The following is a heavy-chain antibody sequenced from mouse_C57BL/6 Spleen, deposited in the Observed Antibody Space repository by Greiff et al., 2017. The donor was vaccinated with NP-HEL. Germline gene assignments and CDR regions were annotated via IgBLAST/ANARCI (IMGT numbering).Heavy chain of an antibody. J-gene: IGHJ4*01. CDR2: IYPGDGDT. D-gene: IGHD2-4*01. V-gene: IGHV1-82*01. CDR1: GYAFSSSW. Sequence: VQLQQSGPELVKPGASVKISCKASGYAFSSSWMNWVKQRPGKGLEWIGRIYPGDGDTNYNGKFKGKATLTADKSSSTAYMQLSSLTSEDSAVYFCARRYWDNDEVYYAMDYWGQGTSVTVSS. CDR3: ARRYWDNDEVYYAMDY.